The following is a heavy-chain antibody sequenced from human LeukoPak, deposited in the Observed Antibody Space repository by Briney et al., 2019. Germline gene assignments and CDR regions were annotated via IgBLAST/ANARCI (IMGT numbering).Heavy chain of an antibody. J-gene: IGHJ4*02. Sequence: ASVKVSCKTSGYTFRDYGLTWVRQAPGQGLEWLGWVTGFNGKTNYARRVEDRLILTTDTSTSTGTLDLRGLRADDTAVYYCARVGNSGEFDFWGQGTLVTVSS. CDR2: VTGFNGKT. CDR3: ARVGNSGEFDF. D-gene: IGHD3-10*01. V-gene: IGHV1-18*01. CDR1: GYTFRDYG.